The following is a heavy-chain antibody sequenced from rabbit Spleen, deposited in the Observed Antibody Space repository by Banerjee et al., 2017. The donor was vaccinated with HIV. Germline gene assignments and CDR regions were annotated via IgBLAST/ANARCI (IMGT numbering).Heavy chain of an antibody. CDR2: IAGSSSGFT. Sequence: QEQLVESGGGLVQPGASLTLTCTASGFSFSSSDYMCWVRQAPGKGLEWISCIAGSSSGFTYFATWAKGRFTISETSSTTVTLQVTRLTAADTATYFCARDTSSSFSSYGMDLWGPGTLVTVS. CDR3: ARDTSSSFSSYGMDL. D-gene: IGHD1-1*01. V-gene: IGHV1S45*01. CDR1: GFSFSSSDY. J-gene: IGHJ6*01.